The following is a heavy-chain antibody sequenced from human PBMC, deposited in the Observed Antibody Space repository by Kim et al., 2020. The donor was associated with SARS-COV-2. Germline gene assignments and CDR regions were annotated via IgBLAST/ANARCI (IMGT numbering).Heavy chain of an antibody. D-gene: IGHD3-22*01. CDR3: ARRDSSGYDGKVKKAFFDY. J-gene: IGHJ4*02. V-gene: IGHV4-31*02. Sequence: RVTISVDTSKNQFSLKLSSVTAADTAVYYCARRDSSGYDGKVKKAFFDYWGQGTLVTVSS.